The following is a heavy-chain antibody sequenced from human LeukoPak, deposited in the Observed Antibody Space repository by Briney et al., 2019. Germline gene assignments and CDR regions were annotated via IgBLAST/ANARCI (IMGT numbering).Heavy chain of an antibody. V-gene: IGHV1-8*01. D-gene: IGHD6-6*01. J-gene: IGHJ4*02. CDR3: ARGQGYSNSHHDY. Sequence: ASVKFSCKASGYTFTSYDINWVRQATGQGLEWMGWMNPDSGNTGYAQKFQGRVTMTRDTSISTDHMELSSLRSEDTAVYYCARGQGYSNSHHDYWGQGTLVTVSS. CDR2: MNPDSGNT. CDR1: GYTFTSYD.